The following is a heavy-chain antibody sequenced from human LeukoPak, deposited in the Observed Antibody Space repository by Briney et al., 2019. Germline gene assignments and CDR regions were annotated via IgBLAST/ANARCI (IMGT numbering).Heavy chain of an antibody. CDR3: AREGPRGNSQFDY. D-gene: IGHD2/OR15-2a*01. V-gene: IGHV3-33*01. Sequence: GGSLRLSCAASGFTFSSYGMHWVRQAPGKGLEWVALIWYDGSNKYYTDSVKGRLTISRDNSKNTLYLQMDSLRAEDTAVYYCAREGPRGNSQFDYWGQGALVTVSS. J-gene: IGHJ4*02. CDR1: GFTFSSYG. CDR2: IWYDGSNK.